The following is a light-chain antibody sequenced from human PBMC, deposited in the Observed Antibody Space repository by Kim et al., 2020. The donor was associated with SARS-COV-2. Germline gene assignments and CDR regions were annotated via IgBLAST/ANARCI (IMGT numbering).Light chain of an antibody. Sequence: GKTVTVYCTRSSGSIASNYVQWYQQRPGSSPTTVIYEDDQRPSGVPDRFSGSIDSSSNSASLTISGLKTEDEADYYCQSYNSSNLVFGGGTKLTVL. V-gene: IGLV6-57*01. CDR1: SGSIASNY. CDR3: QSYNSSNLV. J-gene: IGLJ2*01. CDR2: EDD.